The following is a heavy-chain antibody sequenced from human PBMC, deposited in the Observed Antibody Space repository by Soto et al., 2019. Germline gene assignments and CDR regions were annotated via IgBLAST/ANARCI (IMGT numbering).Heavy chain of an antibody. CDR2: IGTSGSYI. CDR3: ARGSAFIGLDY. V-gene: IGHV3-21*01. J-gene: IGHJ4*02. Sequence: GSLRLSCTVSGFIFSRYSMNWVRQAPGKGLEWVSSIGTSGSYIYDTGSVKGRFTISRDNTKDSLYLQMNSLRAEDTAIYYCARGSAFIGLDYWGQGT. CDR1: GFIFSRYS. D-gene: IGHD1-26*01.